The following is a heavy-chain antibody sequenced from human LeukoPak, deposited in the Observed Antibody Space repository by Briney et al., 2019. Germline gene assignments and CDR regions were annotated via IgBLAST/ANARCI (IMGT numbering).Heavy chain of an antibody. Sequence: SETLSLTCAVYGGSFSGYYWSWIRQPPGKGLEWIGEINHSGSTHYNPSLKSRVTISVDTSKNQFSLKLSSVTAADTAVYYCATTGGNSVPWGQGTMVTVSS. CDR1: GGSFSGYY. CDR3: ATTGGNSVP. CDR2: INHSGST. J-gene: IGHJ3*01. D-gene: IGHD1-1*01. V-gene: IGHV4-34*01.